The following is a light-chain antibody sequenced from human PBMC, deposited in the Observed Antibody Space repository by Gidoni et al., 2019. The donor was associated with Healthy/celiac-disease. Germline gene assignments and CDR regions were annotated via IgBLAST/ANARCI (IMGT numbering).Light chain of an antibody. J-gene: IGKJ4*01. CDR3: QQYGSSPGT. CDR1: QSVGSSY. V-gene: IGKV3-20*01. Sequence: VFTQSPGTLSLSPGERATLSCRASQSVGSSYLAWYQQKPGQAPRLLIYGASSRATGIPDRFSGSGSGTDFTLTISRLEPEDFAVYYCQQYGSSPGTFGGGTKVEIK. CDR2: GAS.